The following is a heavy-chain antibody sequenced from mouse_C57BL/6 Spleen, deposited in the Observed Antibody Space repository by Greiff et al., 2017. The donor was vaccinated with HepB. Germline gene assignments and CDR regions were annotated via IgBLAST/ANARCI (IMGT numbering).Heavy chain of an antibody. CDR2: INPSTGGT. J-gene: IGHJ3*01. CDR3: ARSSYDYDLNFFAY. Sequence: EVKLMESGPELVKPGASVKISCKASGYSFTGYYMNWVKQSPEKSLEWIGEINPSTGGTTYNQKFKAKATLTVDKSSSTAYMQLKSLTSEDSAVYYCARSSYDYDLNFFAYWGQGTLVTVSA. D-gene: IGHD2-4*01. CDR1: GYSFTGYY. V-gene: IGHV1-42*01.